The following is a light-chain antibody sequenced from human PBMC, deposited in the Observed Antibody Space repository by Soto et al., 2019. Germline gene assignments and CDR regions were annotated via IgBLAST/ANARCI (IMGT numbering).Light chain of an antibody. CDR1: QSVSSR. Sequence: EIVMTQSPATLAVSPGERATLSCRASQSVSSRLAWYQHKSGQAPRLLISGASSRATGIPDRFSGSGSGTDFTLIISRLEPEDFAIYYCQQYVSPPITFGQGTRVEIK. V-gene: IGKV3-20*01. CDR2: GAS. J-gene: IGKJ5*01. CDR3: QQYVSPPIT.